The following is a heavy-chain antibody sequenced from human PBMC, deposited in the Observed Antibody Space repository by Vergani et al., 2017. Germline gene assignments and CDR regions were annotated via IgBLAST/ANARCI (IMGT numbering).Heavy chain of an antibody. D-gene: IGHD3-10*01. CDR1: GFTFSSYS. CDR3: ARERPSPLWYGELNYYYGMDL. CDR2: ISSSSSTI. V-gene: IGHV3-48*02. Sequence: EVQLVESGGGLVQPGGSLRLSCAASGFTFSSYSMNWVRQAPGKGLEWVSYISSSSSTIYYADSVKGRFTLSRDTAKNSLYLQMNSLRHEDTAVYYCARERPSPLWYGELNYYYGMDLWGQGTTVTVSS. J-gene: IGHJ6*02.